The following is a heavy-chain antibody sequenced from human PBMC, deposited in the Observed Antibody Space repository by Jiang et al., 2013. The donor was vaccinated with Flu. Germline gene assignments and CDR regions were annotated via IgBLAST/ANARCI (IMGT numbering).Heavy chain of an antibody. J-gene: IGHJ3*02. CDR2: ISAYNGNX. CDR3: ARVPSDVADAFDI. D-gene: IGHD2-21*01. V-gene: IGHV1-18*01. Sequence: EWMGWISAYNGNXNYAQKLQGRVTMTTDTSTSTAYMELRSLRSDDTAVYYCARVPSDVADAFDIWGQGTMVTVSS.